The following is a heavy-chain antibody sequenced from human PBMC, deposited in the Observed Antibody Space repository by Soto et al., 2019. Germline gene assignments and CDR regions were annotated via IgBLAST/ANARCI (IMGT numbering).Heavy chain of an antibody. CDR3: AREYAFSSDY. CDR2: IHDSGIT. Sequence: PSETLSLTCSVSGVSMRSYYWSWIRQPPGKGLEWIGYIHDSGITDYNPSLKSRATISIDTFRNQISLNLHSVTAADTAVYYCAREYAFSSDYWGQGTVVTVSS. D-gene: IGHD2-2*01. V-gene: IGHV4-59*01. CDR1: GVSMRSYY. J-gene: IGHJ4*02.